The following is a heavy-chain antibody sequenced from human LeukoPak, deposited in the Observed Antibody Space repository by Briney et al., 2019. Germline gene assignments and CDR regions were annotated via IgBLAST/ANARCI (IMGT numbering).Heavy chain of an antibody. V-gene: IGHV1-2*02. CDR3: ATLRRSGWYICD. D-gene: IGHD6-19*01. J-gene: IGHJ4*02. Sequence: ASVKVSCKASGYTFTSYYMHWVRQAPGQGLEWMGWINPDSGGTKYAEKFQGRVTMTRDTSITTAYMDLSSLRSDDTAMYYCATLRRSGWYICDWGQGTLVTVSS. CDR1: GYTFTSYY. CDR2: INPDSGGT.